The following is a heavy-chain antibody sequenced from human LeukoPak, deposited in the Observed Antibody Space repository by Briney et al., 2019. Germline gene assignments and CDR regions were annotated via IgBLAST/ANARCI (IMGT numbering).Heavy chain of an antibody. CDR1: GGSISSYY. CDR3: ARGGDWLFDY. J-gene: IGHJ4*02. Sequence: SETLSLTCTVSGGSISSYYWSWIRQPPGKGLEWIGYIYYSGSTNYNPSLKSRVTISVDKSKNQFSLELNSVTAADTAVYYCARGGDWLFDYWGQGILVTVSS. D-gene: IGHD2-21*02. CDR2: IYYSGST. V-gene: IGHV4-59*12.